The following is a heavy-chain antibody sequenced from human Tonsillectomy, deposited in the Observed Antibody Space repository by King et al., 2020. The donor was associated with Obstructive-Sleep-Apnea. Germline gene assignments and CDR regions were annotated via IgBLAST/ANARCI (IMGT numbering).Heavy chain of an antibody. CDR3: ARHDEYGGNSDYFDY. CDR1: GGSISRYY. V-gene: IGHV4-59*08. CDR2: IYYSVST. D-gene: IGHD4-23*01. J-gene: IGHJ4*02. Sequence: QLQESGPGLVKPSETLSLTCTVSGGSISRYYWSGIRQPPGKGLEWIGDIYYSVSTKYNPSLNSRVTISVDTSKNQFSLKLSAVTAADTAMYYCARHDEYGGNSDYFDYWGQGTLVTVSS.